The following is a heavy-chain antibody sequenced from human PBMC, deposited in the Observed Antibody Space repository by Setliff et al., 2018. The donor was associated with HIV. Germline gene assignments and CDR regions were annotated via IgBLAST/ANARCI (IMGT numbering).Heavy chain of an antibody. D-gene: IGHD2-2*01. CDR3: AKYATPGPSRIFGY. CDR2: IGSGGDT. J-gene: IGHJ4*02. Sequence: GGSLRLSCAASGFTFSTYAMTWVRQAPGRGLQWVSTIGSGGDTHYPDSVKGRFTISRDNSKNMLSLQLNSLRADDTAVYYCAKYATPGPSRIFGYWGPGALVTVSS. CDR1: GFTFSTYA. V-gene: IGHV3-23*01.